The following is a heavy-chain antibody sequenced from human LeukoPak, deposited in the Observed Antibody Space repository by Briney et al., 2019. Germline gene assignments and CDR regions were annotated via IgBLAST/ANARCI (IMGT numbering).Heavy chain of an antibody. CDR3: ARLIAAVTGWFDP. J-gene: IGHJ5*02. CDR2: IYYSGST. Sequence: KPSETLSLTCTVSGGSISSSSYYWGWIRQPPGKGLEWIGSIYYSGSTYYNPSLNSRVTISVDTSKNQFSLKLTSVTAADTAVYYCARLIAAVTGWFDPWGQGTLVTVSS. CDR1: GGSISSSSYY. D-gene: IGHD6-13*01. V-gene: IGHV4-39*01.